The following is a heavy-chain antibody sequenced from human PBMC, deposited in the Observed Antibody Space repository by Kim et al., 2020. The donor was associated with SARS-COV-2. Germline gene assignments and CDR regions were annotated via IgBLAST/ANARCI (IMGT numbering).Heavy chain of an antibody. CDR2: TYYRAKWYN. D-gene: IGHD1-7*01. CDR1: GDSVSSISAT. V-gene: IGHV6-1*01. J-gene: IGHJ6*02. Sequence: SQTLSLTCAISGDSVSSISATWSWIRQSPSRGLEWLGRTYYRAKWYNEYAVAVKSRITINPDASKNQFSLQLNSVTPEDTAVYYCARGTGTPGYGMDVWGHGTTFTVSS. CDR3: ARGTGTPGYGMDV.